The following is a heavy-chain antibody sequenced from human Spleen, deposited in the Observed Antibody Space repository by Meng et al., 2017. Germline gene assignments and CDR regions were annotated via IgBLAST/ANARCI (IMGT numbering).Heavy chain of an antibody. CDR2: MIPNSGNT. V-gene: IGHV1-8*03. CDR1: GFTFTSYS. J-gene: IGHJ5*02. CDR3: ARAPKLLRNWFDP. Sequence: QGKLGQSGAGDTWPGVYVKVYCQAAGFTFTSYSINWVRHATGQGLEWMVWMIPNSGNTGYAQKFQGRVTITRNTSISTAYMELSSLRSEDTAVYYCARAPKLLRNWFDPWGQGTLVTVSS. D-gene: IGHD2/OR15-2a*01.